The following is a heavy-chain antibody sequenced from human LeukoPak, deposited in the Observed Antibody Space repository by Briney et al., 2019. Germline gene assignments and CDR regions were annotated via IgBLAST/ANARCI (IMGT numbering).Heavy chain of an antibody. J-gene: IGHJ4*02. D-gene: IGHD3-9*01. V-gene: IGHV4-34*01. CDR1: GGSFSGYY. Sequence: SETLSLTCAVYGGSFSGYYWSWIRQPPGKGLEWIGEINHSGSTNYNPSLKIRVTISVDTSKNQFSLKLSSVTAADTAVYYCARSPYDILTGHLDYWGQGTLVTVSS. CDR3: ARSPYDILTGHLDY. CDR2: INHSGST.